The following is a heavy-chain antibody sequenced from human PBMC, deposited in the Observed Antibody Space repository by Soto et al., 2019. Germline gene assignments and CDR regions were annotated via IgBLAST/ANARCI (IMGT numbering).Heavy chain of an antibody. CDR2: IGPESGAT. J-gene: IGHJ4*02. CDR3: GRGRSGQIVIFY. CDR1: GYTFTGHY. D-gene: IGHD1-26*01. Sequence: ASVKVSCKTSGYTFTGHYIHWVRQAPQQGPEWMGEIGPESGATRYAEKFRGRVTMTTDTSITTVYMELRNLSPDDTAVYYCGRGRSGQIVIFYWGQGTPVTVSS. V-gene: IGHV1-2*02.